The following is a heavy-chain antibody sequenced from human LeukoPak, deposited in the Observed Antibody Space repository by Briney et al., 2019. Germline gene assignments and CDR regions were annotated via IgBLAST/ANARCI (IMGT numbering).Heavy chain of an antibody. J-gene: IGHJ3*02. Sequence: PGGSLRLSCAASGFTFSSYSMNWVRQAPGKGLEWVSSISSSSSYIYYADSVKGRFTISRDNAKNSLYLQMNSLRAEDTAVYYCARSSPHCSSTSCYNVAFDIWGQGTMVTVSS. D-gene: IGHD2-2*02. CDR3: ARSSPHCSSTSCYNVAFDI. CDR1: GFTFSSYS. V-gene: IGHV3-21*01. CDR2: ISSSSSYI.